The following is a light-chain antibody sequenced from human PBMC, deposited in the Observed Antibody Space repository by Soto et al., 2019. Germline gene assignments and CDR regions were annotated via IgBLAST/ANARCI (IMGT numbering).Light chain of an antibody. CDR2: RNN. J-gene: IGLJ1*01. V-gene: IGLV1-47*01. Sequence: QAVVTQPPSASGTPGQRVTISCSGSSSNIGSNYVYWYQQLPGTAPKLLIYRNNQRPSGVPDRFSGSKSGTSASLAISVLRSEDEADYYCAAWDDSLSGSYVFGTGTKLTVL. CDR1: SSNIGSNY. CDR3: AAWDDSLSGSYV.